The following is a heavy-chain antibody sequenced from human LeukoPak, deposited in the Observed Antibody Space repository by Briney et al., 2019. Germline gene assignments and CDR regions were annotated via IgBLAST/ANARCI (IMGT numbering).Heavy chain of an antibody. D-gene: IGHD1-26*01. CDR3: ARVNSFEVGSYGYFDY. V-gene: IGHV1-3*01. CDR1: GYTFTSYA. CDR2: IAAGNDNT. Sequence: ASVKVSCKASGYTFTSYAMHWMRQAPGQRLEWMGWIAAGNDNTKYSQKLQGRVTITKDTSMNTAYMEVSSLRSEDTAVYYCARVNSFEVGSYGYFDYWGQGTLVTVSS. J-gene: IGHJ4*02.